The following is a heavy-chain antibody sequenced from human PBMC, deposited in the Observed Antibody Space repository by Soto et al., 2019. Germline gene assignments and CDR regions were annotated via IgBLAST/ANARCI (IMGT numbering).Heavy chain of an antibody. J-gene: IGHJ6*02. D-gene: IGHD7-27*01. CDR1: GGSISSGDYY. V-gene: IGHV4-30-4*01. CDR3: ARDATRGLGDYYYYGMDV. Sequence: SETLSLTCTVSGGSISSGDYYWSWIRQPPGKGLEWIGYIYYSGSTYYNPSLKSRVTISVDTSKNQFSLKLSSVTAADTAVYYCARDATRGLGDYYYYGMDVWGQGTTVTVSS. CDR2: IYYSGST.